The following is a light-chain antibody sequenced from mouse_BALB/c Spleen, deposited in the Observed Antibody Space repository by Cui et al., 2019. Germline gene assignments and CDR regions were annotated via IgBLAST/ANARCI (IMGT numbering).Light chain of an antibody. CDR3: QHFWGTPFT. J-gene: IGKJ4*01. CDR1: ENIYSN. Sequence: DIPMTQYPASLSVSVGETVTITCRTSENIYSNLAWYQQKQGKSPQLLVYAATNLADGVPSRFSGSGSGTQYSLKINSLQSEDFGSYYCQHFWGTPFTFGSGTKLEIK. V-gene: IGKV12-46*01. CDR2: AAT.